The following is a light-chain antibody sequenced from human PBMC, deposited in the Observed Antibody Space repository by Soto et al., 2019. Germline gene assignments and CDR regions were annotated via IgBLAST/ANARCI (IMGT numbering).Light chain of an antibody. V-gene: IGKV4-1*01. CDR2: WAS. Sequence: DIVMTQSPDSLALSVGERATITCKSSQSVFYSSNNKDYLAWYQQKPGQPPRLLIYWASTRESGVPDRFSGSASGTDFTLTISSLQAEDVALYYCQQYYTTPWTFGQGTKVDIK. J-gene: IGKJ1*01. CDR1: QSVFYSSNNKDY. CDR3: QQYYTTPWT.